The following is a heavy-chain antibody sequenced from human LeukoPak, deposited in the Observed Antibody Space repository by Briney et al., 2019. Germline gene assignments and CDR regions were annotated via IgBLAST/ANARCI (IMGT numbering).Heavy chain of an antibody. J-gene: IGHJ5*02. Sequence: SETLSLTCTVSGGSVSTSYYWGWIRQTPEKGLEWIGSINYSGSTYYNPSLKSRVTISVDTSKNYFSLRLTSVTAADTAVYYCARRILWFGELLKEPTYWSDPWGQGTLVIVSS. CDR3: ARRILWFGELLKEPTYWSDP. V-gene: IGHV4-39*02. CDR1: GGSVSTSYY. CDR2: INYSGST. D-gene: IGHD3-10*01.